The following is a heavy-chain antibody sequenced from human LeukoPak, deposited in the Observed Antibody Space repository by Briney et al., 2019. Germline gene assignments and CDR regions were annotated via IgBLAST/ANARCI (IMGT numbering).Heavy chain of an antibody. J-gene: IGHJ6*02. D-gene: IGHD6-13*01. CDR1: GYTFTSYG. CDR3: ARVGYSSSWYGYYYYGMDV. CDR2: ISAYNGNT. Sequence: GASVKVSCKASGYTFTSYGISWVRQAPGQGLEWMGWISAYNGNTNYAQELQGRVTMTTDTSTSTAYMELRSLRSDDTAVYYCARVGYSSSWYGYYYYGMDVWGQGTTVTVSS. V-gene: IGHV1-18*01.